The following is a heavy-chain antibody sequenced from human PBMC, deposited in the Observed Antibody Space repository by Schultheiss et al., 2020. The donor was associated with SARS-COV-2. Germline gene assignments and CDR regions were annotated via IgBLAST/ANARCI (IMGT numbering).Heavy chain of an antibody. V-gene: IGHV3-23*01. D-gene: IGHD1-1*01. CDR1: GFTFSSYW. CDR2: ISGSGGST. Sequence: GGSLRLSCAASGFTFSSYWMHWVRQAPGKGLVWVSAISGSGGSTYYADSVKGRFTISRDNSKNTLYLQMNSLRAEDTAVYYCAKNSVATRAVFDYWGQGTLVTVSS. J-gene: IGHJ4*02. CDR3: AKNSVATRAVFDY.